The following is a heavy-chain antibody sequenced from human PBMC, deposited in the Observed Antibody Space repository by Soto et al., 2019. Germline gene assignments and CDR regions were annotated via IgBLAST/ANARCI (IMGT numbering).Heavy chain of an antibody. Sequence: ASVKVSCKASGYTFTSYGISWVRQAPGQGLEWMGWISAYNGNTNYAQKLQGRVTMTTDTSTSTAYMELRSLRSDDTAVYYCARGYHRGKLLRFLEWLRPPMDVWGQGTTVTVSS. CDR2: ISAYNGNT. CDR3: ARGYHRGKLLRFLEWLRPPMDV. J-gene: IGHJ6*02. V-gene: IGHV1-18*04. CDR1: GYTFTSYG. D-gene: IGHD3-3*01.